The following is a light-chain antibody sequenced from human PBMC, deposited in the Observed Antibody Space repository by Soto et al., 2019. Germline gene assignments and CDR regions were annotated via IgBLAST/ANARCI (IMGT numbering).Light chain of an antibody. CDR2: EVS. Sequence: QSALTQPPSASGSPGQSVTISCTGTNSDVGTYNYVSWHQQHPGKAPKLLIYEVSKRPSGVPDRFSGSKSGNTASLTVSGLQAEDEADYYCISYARSDTYVFGTGTKVTVL. CDR3: ISYARSDTYV. J-gene: IGLJ1*01. V-gene: IGLV2-8*01. CDR1: NSDVGTYNY.